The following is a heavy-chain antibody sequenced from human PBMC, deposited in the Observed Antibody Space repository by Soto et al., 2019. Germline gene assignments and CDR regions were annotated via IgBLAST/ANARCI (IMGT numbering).Heavy chain of an antibody. Sequence: QVQLVQSGAEVKKSGSSVKVSCKASGSTFSSYVISWVRQAPGQGLEWMGGIIPIFDTAKYAEKFRGRVTITADEPTGTAYMGLGSLRSGDTGVYYCARDFSTERCPFDQWGQGTLVTVSS. CDR2: IIPIFDTA. V-gene: IGHV1-69*12. CDR1: GSTFSSYV. D-gene: IGHD1-1*01. J-gene: IGHJ4*02. CDR3: ARDFSTERCPFDQ.